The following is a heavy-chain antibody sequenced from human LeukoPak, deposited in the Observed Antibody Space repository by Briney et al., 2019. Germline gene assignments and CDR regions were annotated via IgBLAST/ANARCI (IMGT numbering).Heavy chain of an antibody. CDR3: ARDRHYYGSGSYYLNPFDY. CDR2: IYYSGST. CDR1: GGSISSSSYY. J-gene: IGHJ4*02. V-gene: IGHV4-39*07. Sequence: SETLSLTCTVSGGSISSSSYYWGWIRQPPGKGLEWIGSIYYSGSTNYNPSLKSRVTMSVDTSKNQFSLKLSSVTAADTAVYYCARDRHYYGSGSYYLNPFDYWGQGTLVTVSS. D-gene: IGHD3-10*01.